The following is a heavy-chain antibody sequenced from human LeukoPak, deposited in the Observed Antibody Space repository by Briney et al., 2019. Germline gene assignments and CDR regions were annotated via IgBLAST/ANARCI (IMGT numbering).Heavy chain of an antibody. CDR1: GGSISSGSYY. Sequence: SETLSLTCTVSGGSISSGSYYWSWIRQPAGKGLEWIGRIYTSGSTNYNPSLKSRVTVSVDTSKNQFSLKLSSVTAADTAVYYCARVWFGEGPNWFDPWGQGTLVTVSS. D-gene: IGHD3-10*01. CDR3: ARVWFGEGPNWFDP. J-gene: IGHJ5*02. CDR2: IYTSGST. V-gene: IGHV4-61*02.